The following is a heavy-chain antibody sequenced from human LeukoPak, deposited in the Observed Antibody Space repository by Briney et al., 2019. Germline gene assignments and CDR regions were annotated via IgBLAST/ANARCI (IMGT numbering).Heavy chain of an antibody. Sequence: GGSLRLSCAASGFTFSSYAMSWVRQAPGKGLEWVSAISGSGGSTYYADSVKGRFTISRDNSKNTLYLQLNSLRAEDTAVYYCAKVFVGYSSSPGDFDYWGQGTLVTVSS. J-gene: IGHJ4*02. D-gene: IGHD6-6*01. V-gene: IGHV3-23*01. CDR3: AKVFVGYSSSPGDFDY. CDR1: GFTFSSYA. CDR2: ISGSGGST.